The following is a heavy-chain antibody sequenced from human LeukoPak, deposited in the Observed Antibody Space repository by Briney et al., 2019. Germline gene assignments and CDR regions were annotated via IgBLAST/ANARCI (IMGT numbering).Heavy chain of an antibody. V-gene: IGHV3-21*06. Sequence: GGSLRLSCAASEFSFSSYNMNWVRQAPGKGLEWVSSITSSSSYSFYADSVKGRFTISRDNAKSSLYLQMNSLTADDTAVYYCARDPYSGTYSPGVYYYYMDVWGKGTTVTVSS. J-gene: IGHJ6*03. CDR2: ITSSSSYS. D-gene: IGHD1-26*01. CDR3: ARDPYSGTYSPGVYYYYMDV. CDR1: EFSFSSYN.